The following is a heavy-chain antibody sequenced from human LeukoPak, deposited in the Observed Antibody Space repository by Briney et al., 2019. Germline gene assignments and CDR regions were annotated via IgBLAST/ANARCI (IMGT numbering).Heavy chain of an antibody. Sequence: GGSLRLSCAASGLTVNSNYMSWVRQAPGKGLEWVSVIYRGSNTYYRDSVKGRFTISRDNFKNTLYLQMNSLRAEDTAVYYCARVGGYQSGWFDPWGQGTLVTVSS. CDR3: ARVGGYQSGWFDP. CDR1: GLTVNSNY. CDR2: IYRGSNT. J-gene: IGHJ5*02. D-gene: IGHD1-26*01. V-gene: IGHV3-53*01.